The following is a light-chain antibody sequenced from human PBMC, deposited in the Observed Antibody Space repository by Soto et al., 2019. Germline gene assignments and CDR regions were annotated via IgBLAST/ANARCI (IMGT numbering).Light chain of an antibody. J-gene: IGLJ2*01. CDR2: EVT. Sequence: QSVLTQPPSASGSPGQSVTISCTGTSSDIDDYKYVSWYQQHPGKAPKLMIYEVTKRPSGVPDRFSGSKSGNTASLTVSGLQAEDEAYYYRNSFAGSNRAVVFGGGTKLTVL. V-gene: IGLV2-8*01. CDR3: NSFAGSNRAVV. CDR1: SSDIDDYKY.